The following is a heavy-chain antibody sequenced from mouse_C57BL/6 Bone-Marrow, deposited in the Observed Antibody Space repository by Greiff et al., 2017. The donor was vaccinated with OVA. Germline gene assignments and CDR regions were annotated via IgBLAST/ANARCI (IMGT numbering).Heavy chain of an antibody. Sequence: EVHLVESGGGLVKPGGSLKLSCAASGFTFSSYAMSWVRQTPEKRLEWVATISDGGSYTYYPDNVKGRFTISRDNAKNNLYLQMSHLKSEDTAMYYCATLYYYGSPLYAMDYWGQGTSVTVSS. D-gene: IGHD1-1*01. CDR3: ATLYYYGSPLYAMDY. CDR1: GFTFSSYA. J-gene: IGHJ4*01. V-gene: IGHV5-4*01. CDR2: ISDGGSYT.